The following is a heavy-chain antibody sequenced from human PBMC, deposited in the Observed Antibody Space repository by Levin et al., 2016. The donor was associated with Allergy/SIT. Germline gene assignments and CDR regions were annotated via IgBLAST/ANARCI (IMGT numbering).Heavy chain of an antibody. CDR2: IYHSGST. CDR1: GGSISSSNW. D-gene: IGHD2-21*02. CDR3: ARDVGPSVVVTGTYDAFDI. Sequence: SETLSLTCAVSGGSISSSNWWSWVRQPPGKGLEWIGEIYHSGSTNYNPSLKSRVTISVDKSKNQFSLKLSSVTAADTAVYYCARDVGPSVVVTGTYDAFDIWGQGTMVTVSS. V-gene: IGHV4-4*02. J-gene: IGHJ3*02.